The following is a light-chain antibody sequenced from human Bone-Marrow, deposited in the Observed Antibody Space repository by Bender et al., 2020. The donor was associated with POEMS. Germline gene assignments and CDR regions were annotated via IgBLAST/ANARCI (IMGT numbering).Light chain of an antibody. CDR3: QSFDSGLSVV. Sequence: QSVLTQPPSVSGARGQRVTISCTGSSSNIGAGYDVHWYQQLPGTAPKLLISGNNNRPSGVPDRFSGSQSGTSASLAITRLQAEDEADYYCQSFDSGLSVVFGGGTRLTVL. CDR1: SSNIGAGYD. J-gene: IGLJ2*01. V-gene: IGLV1-40*01. CDR2: GNN.